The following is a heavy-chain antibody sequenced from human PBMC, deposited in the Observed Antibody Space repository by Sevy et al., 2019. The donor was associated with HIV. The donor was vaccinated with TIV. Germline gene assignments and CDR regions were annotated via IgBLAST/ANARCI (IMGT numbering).Heavy chain of an antibody. CDR1: GFTFSSYS. CDR2: ISSSSSYI. D-gene: IGHD4-4*01. J-gene: IGHJ6*02. CDR3: ARAMTTYDYYYGMDV. V-gene: IGHV3-21*01. Sequence: GGSLRLSCAASGFTFSSYSMNWVRQAPGKGLEWVSSISSSSSYIYYADSVKGRFTISRDNAKNSLYLQMNSVRAEDTAVYYCARAMTTYDYYYGMDVWGQGTTVTVSS.